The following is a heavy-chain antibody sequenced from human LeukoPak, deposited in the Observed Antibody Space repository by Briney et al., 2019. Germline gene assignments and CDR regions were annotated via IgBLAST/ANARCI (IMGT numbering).Heavy chain of an antibody. Sequence: ASVKVSCKASGGTFSSYAISWVRQAPGQGLEWMGGIIPIFGTANYAQKFQGRVTITADESTSTAYIELSSLRSEDTAVYYCARETYSSGWYGWSDPWGQGTLVTVSS. V-gene: IGHV1-69*13. CDR2: IIPIFGTA. D-gene: IGHD6-19*01. CDR1: GGTFSSYA. J-gene: IGHJ5*02. CDR3: ARETYSSGWYGWSDP.